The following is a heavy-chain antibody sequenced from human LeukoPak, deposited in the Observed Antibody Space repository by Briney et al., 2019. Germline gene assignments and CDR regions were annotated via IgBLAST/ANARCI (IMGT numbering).Heavy chain of an antibody. D-gene: IGHD3-3*01. CDR1: GGSISSSNY. Sequence: SGTLSLTCAVSGGSISSSNYWSWIRQPPGKGLEWIGEINHSGSTNYNPSLKSRVTISVDTSKNQFSLKLSSVTAADTAVYYCARVLSYYDFWSGYYNRRNWFDPWGQGTLVTVSS. J-gene: IGHJ5*02. V-gene: IGHV4-4*02. CDR3: ARVLSYYDFWSGYYNRRNWFDP. CDR2: INHSGST.